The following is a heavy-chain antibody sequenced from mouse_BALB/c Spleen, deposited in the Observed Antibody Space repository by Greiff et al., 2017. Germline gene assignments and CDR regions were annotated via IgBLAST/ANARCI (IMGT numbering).Heavy chain of an antibody. J-gene: IGHJ3*01. V-gene: IGHV1-52*01. CDR3: AREGTTARAWFAY. D-gene: IGHD1-2*01. CDR2: IDPYDSET. CDR1: GYTFTSFW. Sequence: QVQLQQPGAELVRPGASVKLSCKASGYTFTSFWMNWVNQRPEQGLEWIGRIDPYDSETHYNQKFKDKAILTVDKSSSTAYMQLSSLTSEDSAVYYGAREGTTARAWFAYWGQGTLVTVSA.